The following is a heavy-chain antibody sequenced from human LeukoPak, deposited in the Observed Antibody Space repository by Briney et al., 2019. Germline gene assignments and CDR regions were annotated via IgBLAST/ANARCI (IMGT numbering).Heavy chain of an antibody. CDR1: GGSISSGSYY. Sequence: SQTLSLTCTVSGGSISSGSYYWSWIRQPAGKGLEWIGRIYTGGSTNYNPSLKSRVIISVDTSKNQFSLKLSSVTAADTAVYYCARAPFRGSSGFYYYYYMDVWGKGTTVTVSS. CDR2: IYTGGST. CDR3: ARAPFRGSSGFYYYYYMDV. J-gene: IGHJ6*03. D-gene: IGHD6-6*01. V-gene: IGHV4-61*02.